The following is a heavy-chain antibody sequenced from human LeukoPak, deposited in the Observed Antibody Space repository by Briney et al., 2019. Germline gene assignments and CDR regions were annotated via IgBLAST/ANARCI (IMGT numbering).Heavy chain of an antibody. CDR2: VSSDGSIK. CDR3: ARGYSSSWLGYFDY. J-gene: IGHJ4*02. V-gene: IGHV3-30*03. CDR1: GFTFSSYG. Sequence: GGSLRLSCAASGFTFSSYGIHCVRQAPGKGLEWVAVVSSDGSIKYYADSVKGRFTISRDTSKNTVYLQMNSLGAEDTAFYYCARGYSSSWLGYFDYWGQGTLVTVSS. D-gene: IGHD6-13*01.